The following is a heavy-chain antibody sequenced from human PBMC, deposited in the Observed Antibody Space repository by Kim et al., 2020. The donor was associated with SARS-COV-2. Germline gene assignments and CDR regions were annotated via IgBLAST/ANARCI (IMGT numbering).Heavy chain of an antibody. CDR3: ARRGRYSYGSPFDY. V-gene: IGHV4-39*01. CDR1: GGSISSSSYY. Sequence: SETLSLTCTVSGGSISSSSYYWGWIRQPPGKGLEWIGSIYYSGSTYYNPSLKSRVTISVDTSKNQFSLKLSSVTAADTAVYYCARRGRYSYGSPFDYWGQRNLVTLSS. J-gene: IGHJ4*02. D-gene: IGHD5-18*01. CDR2: IYYSGST.